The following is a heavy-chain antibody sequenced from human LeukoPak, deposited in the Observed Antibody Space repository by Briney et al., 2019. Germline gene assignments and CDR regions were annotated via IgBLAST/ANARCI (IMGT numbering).Heavy chain of an antibody. D-gene: IGHD1-26*01. CDR1: GFTFNNYA. Sequence: GGSLKLSCATSGFTFNNYAMSWVRQAPGKGLEWVSAISGSGRDTYYADSVKGRFTISRDNSKNTLFLQMNNLRVEDTAVYYCASRQWDLLDYWGQGTLVTVSS. CDR3: ASRQWDLLDY. J-gene: IGHJ4*02. V-gene: IGHV3-23*01. CDR2: ISGSGRDT.